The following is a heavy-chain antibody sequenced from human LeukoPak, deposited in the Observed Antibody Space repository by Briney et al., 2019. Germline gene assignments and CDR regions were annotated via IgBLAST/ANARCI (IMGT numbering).Heavy chain of an antibody. CDR1: GASVSSASY. Sequence: SETLSLTCTVSGASVSSASYWSWIRQPPGKGVEWIAHIYNGVNTNYNPSLKSRVTISVDTSKNQFSLRLNSVAAADTAVYYCARSRAFNSGAFDPWGQGSLVTVSS. V-gene: IGHV4-61*01. D-gene: IGHD1-26*01. J-gene: IGHJ5*02. CDR2: IYNGVNT. CDR3: ARSRAFNSGAFDP.